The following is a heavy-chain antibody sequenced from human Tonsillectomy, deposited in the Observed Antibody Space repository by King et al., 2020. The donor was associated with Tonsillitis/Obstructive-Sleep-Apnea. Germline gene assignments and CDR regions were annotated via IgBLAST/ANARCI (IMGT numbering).Heavy chain of an antibody. V-gene: IGHV4-31*01. CDR2: ICYSGST. D-gene: IGHD2-2*01. CDR3: ARAYCSSTSCFDGYFDY. J-gene: IGHJ4*02. Sequence: PLQESGPGLVKPSQTLSLTCTVSGGSISSGGYYWRWIRQHPGQGLEWIGYICYSGSTYYNPSLKSLVTISVDTSKNQFSLKLSSLTAADTAVYYCARAYCSSTSCFDGYFDYWGQGTLVTVSS. CDR1: GGSISSGGYY.